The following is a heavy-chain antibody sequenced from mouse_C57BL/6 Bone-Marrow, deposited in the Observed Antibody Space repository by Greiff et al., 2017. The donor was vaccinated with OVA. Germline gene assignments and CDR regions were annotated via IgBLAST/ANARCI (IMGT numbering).Heavy chain of an antibody. CDR1: GFNIKDDY. CDR2: IDPENGDT. J-gene: IGHJ2*01. Sequence: VQLQQSGAELVRPGASVKLSCTASGFNIKDDYMHWVKQRPEQGLEWIGWIDPENGDTEYASKFQGKATITADTSSITAYLQLSSLTSEDTAVYYCTTEFFGYWGQGTTLTVSS. CDR3: TTEFFGY. V-gene: IGHV14-4*01.